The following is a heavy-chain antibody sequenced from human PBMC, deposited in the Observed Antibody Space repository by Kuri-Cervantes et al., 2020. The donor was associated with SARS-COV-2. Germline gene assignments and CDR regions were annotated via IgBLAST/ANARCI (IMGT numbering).Heavy chain of an antibody. CDR2: INTNTGNP. CDR3: AREIAWEWQHNWFDP. J-gene: IGHJ5*02. V-gene: IGHV7-4-1*01. Sequence: ASVKVSCKASGYTFTSYAMNWVRQAPGQGLEWMGWINTNTGNPTYAQGFTGRFVFSLDTSVSTAYLQIGSLKAEDTAVYYCAREIAWEWQHNWFDPWGQGTRVTVSS. D-gene: IGHD3-3*01. CDR1: GYTFTSYA.